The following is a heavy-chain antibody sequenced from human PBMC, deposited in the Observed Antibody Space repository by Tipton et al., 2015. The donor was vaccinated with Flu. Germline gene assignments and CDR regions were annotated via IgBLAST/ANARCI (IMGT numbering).Heavy chain of an antibody. Sequence: GSLRLSCTVSGGSISSYYWSWIRQPAGKGLEWIGRIYTSGSTNYNPSLKSRVTMSVDTSKNQFSLKLSSVTAADTAVYYCARVSSSWGGDWFDPWGQGTLVTVSS. CDR3: ARVSSSWGGDWFDP. V-gene: IGHV4-4*07. CDR2: IYTSGST. CDR1: GGSISSYY. J-gene: IGHJ5*02. D-gene: IGHD6-6*01.